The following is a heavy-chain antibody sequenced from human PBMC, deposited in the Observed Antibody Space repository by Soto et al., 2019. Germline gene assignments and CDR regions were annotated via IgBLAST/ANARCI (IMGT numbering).Heavy chain of an antibody. CDR1: GGTFSSYA. V-gene: IGHV1-69*13. Sequence: SVKVSCKASGGTFSSYAISWVRQAPGQGLEWMGGIIPIFGTADYAQKFQGRVTITADESTSTAYMELSSLRSEDTAVYYCARGERFLEWLLPYYYYYGMDVWGQGTTVTVSS. CDR3: ARGERFLEWLLPYYYYYGMDV. J-gene: IGHJ6*02. D-gene: IGHD3-3*01. CDR2: IIPIFGTA.